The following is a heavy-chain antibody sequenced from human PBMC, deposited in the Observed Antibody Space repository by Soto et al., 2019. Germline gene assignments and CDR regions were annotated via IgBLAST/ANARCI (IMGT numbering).Heavy chain of an antibody. J-gene: IGHJ6*02. D-gene: IGHD3-22*01. CDR3: ARDLYDSSGYGMDV. CDR1: GGSISSGGYY. Sequence: SETLSLTCTVSGGSISSGGYYWSWIRQHPGKGLEWIGYIYYSGSTYYNPSLKSRVTISVDTSKNQFSLKLSSVTAADTAVYYCARDLYDSSGYGMDVWGQGTTVTVSS. V-gene: IGHV4-31*03. CDR2: IYYSGST.